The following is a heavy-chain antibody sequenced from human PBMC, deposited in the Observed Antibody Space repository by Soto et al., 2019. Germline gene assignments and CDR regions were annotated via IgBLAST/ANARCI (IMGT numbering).Heavy chain of an antibody. CDR2: IYYXRST. J-gene: IGHJ4*02. Sequence: XXTLSLTCTVSRGSITSSSYYWGWIRQPPGKGLESIXSIYYXRSTYSNPYLXXRVTISVXXSKNQFSLKLSSVTAADPAVYYCASSNGDNDNYWGQGTLVTVSS. D-gene: IGHD4-17*01. CDR3: ASSNGDNDNY. V-gene: IGHV4-39*01. CDR1: RGSITSSSYY.